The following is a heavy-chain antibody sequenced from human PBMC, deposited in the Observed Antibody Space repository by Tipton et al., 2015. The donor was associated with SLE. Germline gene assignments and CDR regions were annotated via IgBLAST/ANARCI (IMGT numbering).Heavy chain of an antibody. J-gene: IGHJ2*01. V-gene: IGHV3-30*04. Sequence: QLVQSGGGVVQPGGSLRLSCAASGFTFSSYAMHWVRQAPGKGLEWVAVISYDGSNKYYADSVKGRFTISRDNSKNTLYLQMNSLRAEDTAVYYCAREGKAAGIYWYFDLWGRGTLVTVSS. CDR3: AREGKAAGIYWYFDL. CDR1: GFTFSSYA. D-gene: IGHD6-13*01. CDR2: ISYDGSNK.